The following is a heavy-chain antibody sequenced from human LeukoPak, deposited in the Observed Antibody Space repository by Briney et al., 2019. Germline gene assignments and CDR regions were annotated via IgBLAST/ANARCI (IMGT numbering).Heavy chain of an antibody. Sequence: GGSLRLSCAASGFTFSSYAMSWVRQAPGKGLEWVSAISGSGGSTYYADSVKGRFTISRDNSKNTLYLQMNSLRAEDTAVYYCAKYAGIGYCSSTSCYTRNGFDPWGQGTLVTVSS. V-gene: IGHV3-23*01. J-gene: IGHJ5*02. CDR3: AKYAGIGYCSSTSCYTRNGFDP. CDR2: ISGSGGST. D-gene: IGHD2-2*02. CDR1: GFTFSSYA.